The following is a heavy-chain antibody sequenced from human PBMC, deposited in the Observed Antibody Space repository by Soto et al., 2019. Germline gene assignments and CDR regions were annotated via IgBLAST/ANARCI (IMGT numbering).Heavy chain of an antibody. D-gene: IGHD3-22*01. CDR2: ISSSGSTI. J-gene: IGHJ3*02. CDR1: GFTFSSYE. CDR3: ARDLDSGDSSGYFGAFDI. V-gene: IGHV3-48*03. Sequence: GGSLRLSCAASGFTFSSYEMNWVRQAPGQGLEWVSYISSSGSTIYYADSVKGRFTISRDNAKNSLYLQMNSLRAEDTAVYYCARDLDSGDSSGYFGAFDIWGQGTMVTVSS.